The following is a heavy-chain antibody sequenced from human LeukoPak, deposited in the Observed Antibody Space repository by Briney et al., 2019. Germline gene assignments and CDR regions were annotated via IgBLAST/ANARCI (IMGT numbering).Heavy chain of an antibody. V-gene: IGHV3-23*01. D-gene: IGHD6-13*01. CDR1: GFTFSIYA. J-gene: IGHJ4*02. CDR3: AKDGSWSFDY. Sequence: GGSLRLSCAASGFTFSIYAMNWVRQAPGKGLEWVSAISGSGGSTYYVDSVKGRFTISRDNSKNTLYLQINSLRAEDTAVYYCAKDGSWSFDYWGQGTLVTVSS. CDR2: ISGSGGST.